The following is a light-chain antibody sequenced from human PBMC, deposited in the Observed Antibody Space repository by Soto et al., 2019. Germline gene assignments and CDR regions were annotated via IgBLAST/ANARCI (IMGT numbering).Light chain of an antibody. CDR2: ANN. J-gene: IGLJ1*01. CDR1: STNIGSNT. Sequence: QFVLTQPPSASGTPGQRVTISCSGSSTNIGSNTVNWYQQLPGTAPKLLIHANNQRPSGVPDRFSGSKSGTSASLAISWLQSEEADYYCAAWDDSLNGYAFGTGTKVTVL. V-gene: IGLV1-44*01. CDR3: AAWDDSLNGYA.